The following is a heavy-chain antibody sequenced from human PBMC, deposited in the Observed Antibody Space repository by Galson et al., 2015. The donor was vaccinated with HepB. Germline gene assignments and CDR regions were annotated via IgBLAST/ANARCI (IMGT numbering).Heavy chain of an antibody. Sequence: SLRLSCAASGFTFSSYSMNWVRQAPGKGLEWVSSISSSSSYIYYADSVKGRFTISRDNAKNSLYLQMNSLRAEDTAVYYCARDRVPNYDFWSGYSKAFDYWGQGTLVTVSS. CDR2: ISSSSSYI. V-gene: IGHV3-21*01. CDR3: ARDRVPNYDFWSGYSKAFDY. CDR1: GFTFSSYS. D-gene: IGHD3-3*01. J-gene: IGHJ4*02.